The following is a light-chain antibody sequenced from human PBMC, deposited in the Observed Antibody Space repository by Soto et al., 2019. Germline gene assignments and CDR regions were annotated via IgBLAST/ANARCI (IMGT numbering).Light chain of an antibody. Sequence: EIVLTQSPGTLSLSPGERATLSCRASQSFSSVYLAWYQQKPGQPPRLLIYGASNRATGIPDRFSGSGSGTDFTLTISRLEPEDFAVYYCQQYGSSEITFGQGTRLEIK. CDR2: GAS. CDR1: QSFSSVY. J-gene: IGKJ5*01. CDR3: QQYGSSEIT. V-gene: IGKV3-20*01.